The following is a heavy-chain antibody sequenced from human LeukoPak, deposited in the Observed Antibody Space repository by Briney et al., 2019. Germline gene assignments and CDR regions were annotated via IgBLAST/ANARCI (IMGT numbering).Heavy chain of an antibody. D-gene: IGHD4-23*01. CDR2: IYAGDSDT. Sequence: GESLKISCKASGYNFANYWIGWVRQMPGKGLEWMGLIYAGDSDTRYNPSFQGHVRISADKSIVTAYLQWSSLEASDTAMYYCARKRWADAFDIWGQGTMVTVSS. CDR3: ARKRWADAFDI. J-gene: IGHJ3*02. CDR1: GYNFANYW. V-gene: IGHV5-51*01.